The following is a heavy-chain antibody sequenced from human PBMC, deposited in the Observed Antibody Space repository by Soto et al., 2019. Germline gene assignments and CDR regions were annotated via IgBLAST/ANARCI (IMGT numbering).Heavy chain of an antibody. CDR1: GGSISSYY. J-gene: IGHJ4*02. V-gene: IGHV4-59*08. CDR2: IYYSGST. D-gene: IGHD3-3*01. Sequence: SETLSLTCTVSGGSISSYYWSWIRQPPGKGLEWIGYIYYSGSTNYNPSLKSRVTISVDTSKNQFSLKLSSVTAADTAVYYCARHYDFWSGYYKQHFDYWGQGTLVTVSS. CDR3: ARHYDFWSGYYKQHFDY.